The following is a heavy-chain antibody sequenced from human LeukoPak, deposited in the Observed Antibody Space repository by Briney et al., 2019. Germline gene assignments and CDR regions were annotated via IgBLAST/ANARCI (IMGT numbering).Heavy chain of an antibody. CDR1: GGTFSSYA. Sequence: GASVKLSCKASGGTFSSYAISWVRQAPGQGLEWMGGIIPIFGTANYAQKFQGRVTITADKSTSTAYMELSSLRSEDTAVYYCARALKYYDILTGSNWFDPWGQGTLVTVSS. CDR3: ARALKYYDILTGSNWFDP. V-gene: IGHV1-69*06. J-gene: IGHJ5*02. D-gene: IGHD3-9*01. CDR2: IIPIFGTA.